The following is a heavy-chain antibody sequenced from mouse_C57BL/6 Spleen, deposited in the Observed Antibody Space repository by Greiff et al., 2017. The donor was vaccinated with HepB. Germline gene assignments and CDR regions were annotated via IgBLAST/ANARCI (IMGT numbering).Heavy chain of an antibody. J-gene: IGHJ2*02. V-gene: IGHV2-5*01. Sequence: VKLVESGPGLVQPSQSLSITCTVSGFSFTSYGVHWVRQSPGKGLEWLGVIWRGGSTDYNAAFMSRLSITKDNSKSQVFFIMNSLQADDTAIYYWAKGTLDDFYYWGQGTSLTVAS. CDR3: AKGTLDDFYY. CDR2: IWRGGST. CDR1: GFSFTSYG.